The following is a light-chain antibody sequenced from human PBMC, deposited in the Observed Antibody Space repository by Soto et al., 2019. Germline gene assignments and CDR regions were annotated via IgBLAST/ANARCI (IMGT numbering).Light chain of an antibody. CDR1: SSDVGGYDY. CDR3: SSYTTRNTEA. J-gene: IGLJ1*01. V-gene: IGLV2-14*01. CDR2: DVT. Sequence: QSALTQPASVSGSPGQSIAISCTGTSSDVGGYDYVSWYQQQPDKAPKLIIYDVTKRPSGVSNRFSASKSGNTASLTISGLQAEDEADYYCSSYTTRNTEAFGTGTKVTVL.